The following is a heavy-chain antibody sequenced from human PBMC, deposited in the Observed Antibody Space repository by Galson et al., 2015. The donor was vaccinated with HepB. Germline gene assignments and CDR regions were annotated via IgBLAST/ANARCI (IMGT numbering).Heavy chain of an antibody. CDR1: GFTLSGYA. CDR3: AADAPTSGTSWHYIHY. CDR2: IKPSGGST. J-gene: IGHJ4*02. D-gene: IGHD6-13*01. V-gene: IGHV3-23*01. Sequence: SLRLSCAASGFTLSGYAMGWVRQAVGKGLEWVSYIKPSGGSTYHADSVKGRVTISRDDSENTLYLQMNRLRVEDTAVYYCAADAPTSGTSWHYIHYWGQGTLVTVSS.